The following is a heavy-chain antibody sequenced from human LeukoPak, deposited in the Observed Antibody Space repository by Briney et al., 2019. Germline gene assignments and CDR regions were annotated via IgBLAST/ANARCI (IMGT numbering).Heavy chain of an antibody. CDR3: ARHVQQLVTRLSYYYYYYYMDV. CDR1: GGSISSSSYY. J-gene: IGHJ6*03. CDR2: IYYSGST. Sequence: ASETLSLTCTVSGGSISSSSYYWGWIRQPPGKGLEWIGSIYYSGSTYYNPSLKSRVTISVDTSKNQFSLKLSSVTAADTAVYYCARHVQQLVTRLSYYYYYYYMDVWGKGTTVTVSS. D-gene: IGHD6-13*01. V-gene: IGHV4-39*01.